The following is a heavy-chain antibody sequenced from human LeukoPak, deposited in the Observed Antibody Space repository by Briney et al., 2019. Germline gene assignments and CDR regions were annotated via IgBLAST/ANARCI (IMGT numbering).Heavy chain of an antibody. V-gene: IGHV5-51*01. Sequence: GESLKISCKGSGYSFTSYWIGWCARCPGKAWSGWGSSILVDTRYSPSFQGQVTISADKSTSTAYLQWSSLKASDTAMYYCASGSYSSGWLKTYWGQGTLVTVSS. CDR3: ASGSYSSGWLKTY. D-gene: IGHD6-19*01. J-gene: IGHJ4*02. CDR1: GYSFTSYW. CDR2: SILVDT.